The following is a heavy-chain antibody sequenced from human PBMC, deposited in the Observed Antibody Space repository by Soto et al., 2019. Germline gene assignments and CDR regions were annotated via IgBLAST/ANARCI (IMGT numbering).Heavy chain of an antibody. J-gene: IGHJ6*02. CDR3: ARYRTSLRYYYGMDV. D-gene: IGHD1-7*01. CDR1: VVSFSGYD. Sequence: SETLSLTCAFYVVSFSGYDWSCIRHPPGKGLEWIGEINHSGSTNYNPSLKSRVTISVDTSKNQFYLKMSSVTAADTAVYYCARYRTSLRYYYGMDVWGQGTTVKVSS. CDR2: INHSGST. V-gene: IGHV4-34*01.